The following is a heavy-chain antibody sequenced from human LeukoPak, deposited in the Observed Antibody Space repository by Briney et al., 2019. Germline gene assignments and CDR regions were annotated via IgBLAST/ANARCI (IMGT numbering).Heavy chain of an antibody. J-gene: IGHJ3*02. V-gene: IGHV4-59*01. CDR1: GGSISSYY. D-gene: IGHD7-27*01. Sequence: SETLSLTCTVSGGSISSYYWSWIRQPPGKGLEWIGYIYYSGSTNYTPSLKSRVTISVDTSKNQFFLKLSSVTAADTAVYYCASQLTGDHDAFDIWGQGTMVTVSS. CDR2: IYYSGST. CDR3: ASQLTGDHDAFDI.